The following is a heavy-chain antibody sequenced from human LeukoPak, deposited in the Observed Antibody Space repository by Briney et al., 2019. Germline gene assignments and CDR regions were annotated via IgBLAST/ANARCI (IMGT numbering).Heavy chain of an antibody. V-gene: IGHV3-23*01. CDR3: AKDGVVATINWGIYYFDY. CDR2: ISGSGGST. D-gene: IGHD5-12*01. CDR1: GFTFSSYA. Sequence: GGSLRLSCAVSGFTFSSYAMSWVRQAPGKGLEWVSAISGSGGSTYYADSVKGRFTISRDNSKNTLYLQMNSLRAEDTAVYYCAKDGVVATINWGIYYFDYWGQGTLVTVSS. J-gene: IGHJ4*02.